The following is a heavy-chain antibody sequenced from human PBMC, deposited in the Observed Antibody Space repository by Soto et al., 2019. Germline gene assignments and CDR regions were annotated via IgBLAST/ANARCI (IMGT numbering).Heavy chain of an antibody. Sequence: QVQLEQSGAEVKRPGSSVKVSCRASGGTFTSYSINWVRRAPGQGPEWMGGVIPRFGTTTHAQRFEGRVTVTADASTSTVFMEMSGLRSEDTAVYFCARARIVAVSGRTGGYYYSAMDLWGQGTAVIVSS. CDR2: VIPRFGTT. CDR3: ARARIVAVSGRTGGYYYSAMDL. CDR1: GGTFTSYS. J-gene: IGHJ6*02. D-gene: IGHD2-2*01. V-gene: IGHV1-69*01.